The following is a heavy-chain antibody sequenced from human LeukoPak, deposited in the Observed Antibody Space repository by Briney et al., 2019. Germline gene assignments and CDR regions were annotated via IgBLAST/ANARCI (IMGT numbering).Heavy chain of an antibody. V-gene: IGHV3-23*01. Sequence: GGSLRLSCVGSGLSFANYVLSWVRQAPGKGLVWVAAVSGSGKTIYYADSVKGRFTVSRDNSRSTLYLQMNSLRAEDTANYYCATESLEGFRYSPLWGQGTLVSVSS. D-gene: IGHD3-3*01. CDR2: VSGSGKTI. J-gene: IGHJ1*01. CDR1: GLSFANYV. CDR3: ATESLEGFRYSPL.